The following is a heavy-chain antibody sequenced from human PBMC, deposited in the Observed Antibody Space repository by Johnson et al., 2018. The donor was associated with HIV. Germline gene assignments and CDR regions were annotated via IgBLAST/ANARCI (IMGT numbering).Heavy chain of an antibody. V-gene: IGHV3-13*01. Sequence: MQLVESGGGLVQPGRSLRLSCAASGFTLSRYDMHWVRQATGKGLEWVSAIGTAGDTYYPGSVKGRFTISRENAKNSLYLQMNSLRAGDTAVYYCARDGGFVGAFDVWGQGTMVTVSS. D-gene: IGHD3-16*01. CDR1: GFTLSRYD. CDR3: ARDGGFVGAFDV. CDR2: IGTAGDT. J-gene: IGHJ3*01.